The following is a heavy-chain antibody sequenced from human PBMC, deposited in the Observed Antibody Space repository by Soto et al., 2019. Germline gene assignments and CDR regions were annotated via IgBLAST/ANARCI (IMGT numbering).Heavy chain of an antibody. D-gene: IGHD6-19*01. CDR3: ASFFGSGFDY. J-gene: IGHJ4*02. CDR2: ISTSGATR. CDR1: GFTFSTDS. Sequence: ESGGGLVQPGGSLRLSCVASGFTFSTDSMNWVRQAPGKGLEWVAHISTSGATRYYADSVKGRFPISRDNAKTSLYLQMDSLRNEDTAVYYCASFFGSGFDYWGQGTLVTVS. V-gene: IGHV3-48*02.